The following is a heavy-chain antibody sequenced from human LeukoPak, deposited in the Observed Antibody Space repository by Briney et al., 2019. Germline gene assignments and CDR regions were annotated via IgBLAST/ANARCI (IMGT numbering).Heavy chain of an antibody. D-gene: IGHD6-13*01. CDR1: GFTFSSYA. Sequence: GGSLRLSCAASGFTFSSYAMSWVRQAPGKGLEWVSAISGSGGSTYYADSVKGRFTISRDNSKNTLYLQMNSLRAEDTAVYYCAKGVGSWTLTYYFDYWGQGTLVTVSS. CDR3: AKGVGSWTLTYYFDY. J-gene: IGHJ4*02. CDR2: ISGSGGST. V-gene: IGHV3-23*01.